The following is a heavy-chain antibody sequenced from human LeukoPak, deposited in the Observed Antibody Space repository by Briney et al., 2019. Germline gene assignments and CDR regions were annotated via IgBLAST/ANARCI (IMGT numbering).Heavy chain of an antibody. V-gene: IGHV3-66*01. J-gene: IGHJ4*02. CDR3: ARVRRNSRPIAGAFDY. D-gene: IGHD4-23*01. CDR1: GFTVSSKY. CDR2: IYSGGST. Sequence: GGSLRLSCAASGFTVSSKYMTWVRQAPGKGLEWVSAIYSGGSTYYADSVRGRFTISRDNSKNMVYLQMRSLRAEDTAVYYCARVRRNSRPIAGAFDYWGQGTLVTVSS.